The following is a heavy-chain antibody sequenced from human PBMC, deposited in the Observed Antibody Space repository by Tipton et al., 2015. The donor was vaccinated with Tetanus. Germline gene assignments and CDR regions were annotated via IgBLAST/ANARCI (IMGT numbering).Heavy chain of an antibody. CDR1: GFTFSDYG. Sequence: SLRLSCAASGFTFSDYGMHWVRQAPGKGLEWVAVLSFDGTNEDYADSVKGRFTISRDNSKNTLFLKMNSLRPEDAAVYYCAISGAQLWSPNHYYYYGLDVWGQGTTVSVSS. J-gene: IGHJ6*02. D-gene: IGHD5-18*01. CDR3: AISGAQLWSPNHYYYYGLDV. CDR2: LSFDGTNE. V-gene: IGHV3-30*03.